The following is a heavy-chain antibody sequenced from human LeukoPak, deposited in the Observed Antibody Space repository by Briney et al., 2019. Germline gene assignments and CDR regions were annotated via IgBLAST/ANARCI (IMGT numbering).Heavy chain of an antibody. CDR1: GFTFDDYA. J-gene: IGHJ3*02. Sequence: TGRSLRLSCAASGFTFDDYAMHWVRQVPGKGLEWVSGISWNSGSIAYADSVKGRFTMSRDNAKNSLYLQMNSLRPEDTALYYCAKGVRITMVRGAFDIWGQGTMVTVSS. D-gene: IGHD3-10*01. V-gene: IGHV3-9*01. CDR2: ISWNSGSI. CDR3: AKGVRITMVRGAFDI.